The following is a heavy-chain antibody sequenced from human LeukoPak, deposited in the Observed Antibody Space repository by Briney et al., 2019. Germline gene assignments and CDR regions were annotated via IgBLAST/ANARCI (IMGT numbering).Heavy chain of an antibody. CDR2: ISGSGGST. V-gene: IGHV3-23*01. J-gene: IGHJ4*02. CDR3: ANPSAGSNWFSDY. Sequence: GGSLRLSCAASGFTFSSYAMSWVRQAPGKGLEWVSAISGSGGSTYYADSVKGRFTISRDNSKNTLYLQMNSLRAEDTAVYYCANPSAGSNWFSDYWGQGTLVTVSS. CDR1: GFTFSSYA. D-gene: IGHD6-13*01.